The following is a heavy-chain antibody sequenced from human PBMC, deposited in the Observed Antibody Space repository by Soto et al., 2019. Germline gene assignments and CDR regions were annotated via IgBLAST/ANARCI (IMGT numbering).Heavy chain of an antibody. CDR3: VRDTAYCSGGTCYSSHDMDV. Sequence: PGGSLRLSCAASGFTFSSYAMHWVRQAPGKGLEWVAVISYDGGNKYYADSVKGRFTISRDNSKNTLYLEMNSLRVEDTAVYHCVRDTAYCSGGTCYSSHDMDVWGQGTTVTVS. CDR1: GFTFSSYA. D-gene: IGHD2-15*01. CDR2: ISYDGGNK. J-gene: IGHJ6*02. V-gene: IGHV3-30*04.